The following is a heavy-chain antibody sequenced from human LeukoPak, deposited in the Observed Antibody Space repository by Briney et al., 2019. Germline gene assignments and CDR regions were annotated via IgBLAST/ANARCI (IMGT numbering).Heavy chain of an antibody. CDR1: GGSISSGGYS. D-gene: IGHD1-1*01. V-gene: IGHV4-30-2*01. CDR3: ARAPLEPYYFDY. J-gene: IGHJ4*02. CDR2: IYHSGST. Sequence: SETLSLTCAVSGGSISSGGYSWSWIRQPPGKGLEWIGYIYHSGSTYYNPSLKSRVTISVDRSKNQFSLKLSSVAAADTAVYYCARAPLEPYYFDYWGQGTLVTVSS.